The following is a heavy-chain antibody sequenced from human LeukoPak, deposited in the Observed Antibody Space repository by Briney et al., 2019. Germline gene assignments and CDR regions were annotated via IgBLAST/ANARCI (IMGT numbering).Heavy chain of an antibody. CDR3: ARRSGIAVAGAFDY. J-gene: IGHJ4*02. CDR1: GFTFSSYR. D-gene: IGHD6-19*01. Sequence: GGSLRLSCAASGFTFSSYRMHWVRQVPGKGLVWVSRISSDGSSTTYGDSVKGRFTISRDNAKNTLYLQMNSLRAEDTAVYYCARRSGIAVAGAFDYWGQGTLVTVSS. CDR2: ISSDGSST. V-gene: IGHV3-74*01.